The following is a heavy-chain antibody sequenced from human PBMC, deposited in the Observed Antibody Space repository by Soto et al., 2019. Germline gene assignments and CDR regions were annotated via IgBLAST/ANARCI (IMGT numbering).Heavy chain of an antibody. V-gene: IGHV4-34*01. CDR1: GGSFSGYY. J-gene: IGHJ3*01. D-gene: IGHD3-22*01. CDR2: INHSGST. Sequence: SETLSLTCAVYGGSFSGYYWSWIRQPPGKGLEWIGEINHSGSTNYNPSLKSRVTISVDTSKNQFSLKLSSVTAADTAVYYCASRFPYYYDSSGYYREVFDFWGQGTMVTVSS. CDR3: ASRFPYYYDSSGYYREVFDF.